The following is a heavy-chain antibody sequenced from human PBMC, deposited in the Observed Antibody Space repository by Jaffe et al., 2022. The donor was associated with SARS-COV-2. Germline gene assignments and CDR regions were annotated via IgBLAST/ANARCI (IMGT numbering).Heavy chain of an antibody. V-gene: IGHV4-31*03. D-gene: IGHD3-10*01. Sequence: QVQLQESGPGLVKPSQTLSLTCTVSGGSISSGGYYWSWIRQHPGKGLEWIGYIYYSGSTYYNPSLKSRVTISVDTSKNQFSLKLSSVTAADTAVYYCARMHAQITMVRGVIDYWGQGTLVTVSS. CDR2: IYYSGST. J-gene: IGHJ4*02. CDR1: GGSISSGGYY. CDR3: ARMHAQITMVRGVIDY.